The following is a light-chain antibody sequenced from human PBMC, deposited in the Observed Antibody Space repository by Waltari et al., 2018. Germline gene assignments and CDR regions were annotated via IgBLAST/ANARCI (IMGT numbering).Light chain of an antibody. CDR2: EVS. CDR3: MQSIELPLT. J-gene: IGKJ4*01. Sequence: DVVMTQTPLSLSVTPGQPASISCKSSQSLLHSDGKTYLCWYLQKPGQTPQILIYEVSYRVSGVPDRFSGSGSGTDVTLKISRVEAEYVGVYVCMQSIELPLTFGGGTTVEIK. V-gene: IGKV2D-29*01. CDR1: QSLLHSDGKTY.